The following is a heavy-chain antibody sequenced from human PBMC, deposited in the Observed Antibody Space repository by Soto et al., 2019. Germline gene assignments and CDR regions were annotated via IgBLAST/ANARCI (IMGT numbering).Heavy chain of an antibody. J-gene: IGHJ4*02. Sequence: GGSLRLSCAASGFTFSSYSMNWVRRAPGKGLEWVSSISSSSSYIYYADSVKGRFTISRDNAKNSLYLQMNSLRAEDTAVYYCARDSYSSNPFDYWGQGTLVTVSS. D-gene: IGHD6-13*01. V-gene: IGHV3-21*01. CDR1: GFTFSSYS. CDR3: ARDSYSSNPFDY. CDR2: ISSSSSYI.